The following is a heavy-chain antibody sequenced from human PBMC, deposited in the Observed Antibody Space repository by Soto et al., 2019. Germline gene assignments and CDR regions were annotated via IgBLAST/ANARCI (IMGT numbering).Heavy chain of an antibody. Sequence: VGSLRLSCAASGFTFSSYEMNWVRQAPGKGLEWVSYISSSGSTIYYADSVKGRFTISRDNAKNSLYLQMNSLRAEDTAVYYCARDFHDSSGYYPFDYWGQGTLVTVSS. J-gene: IGHJ4*02. V-gene: IGHV3-48*03. CDR3: ARDFHDSSGYYPFDY. CDR1: GFTFSSYE. CDR2: ISSSGSTI. D-gene: IGHD3-22*01.